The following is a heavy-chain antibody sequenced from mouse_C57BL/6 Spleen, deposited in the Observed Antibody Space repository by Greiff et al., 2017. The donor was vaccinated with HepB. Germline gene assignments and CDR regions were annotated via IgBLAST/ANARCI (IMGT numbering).Heavy chain of an antibody. Sequence: EVQLVESGGGLVKPGGSLKLSCAASGFTFSDYGMHWVRQAPEKGLEWVAYISSGSSTIYYADTGKGRFTISRDNAKNTLFLQMTSLRSEDTAMYYCARDYYGSSYYAMDYWGQGTSVTVSS. CDR2: ISSGSSTI. V-gene: IGHV5-17*01. CDR3: ARDYYGSSYYAMDY. CDR1: GFTFSDYG. D-gene: IGHD1-1*01. J-gene: IGHJ4*01.